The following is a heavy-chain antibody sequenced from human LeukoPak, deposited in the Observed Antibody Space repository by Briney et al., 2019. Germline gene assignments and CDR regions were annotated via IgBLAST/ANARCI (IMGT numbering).Heavy chain of an antibody. J-gene: IGHJ5*02. D-gene: IGHD5-24*01. Sequence: GGPLRLSCAASGFTFSNYWMIWVRQAPGKGLEWVGNIKQDGSEKRYADSVRGRFTISRDNAQTSLYLQMNSLRAEDTAVYYCARASDPWLQLTWGQGTLVTVSS. CDR3: ARASDPWLQLT. CDR2: IKQDGSEK. V-gene: IGHV3-7*05. CDR1: GFTFSNYW.